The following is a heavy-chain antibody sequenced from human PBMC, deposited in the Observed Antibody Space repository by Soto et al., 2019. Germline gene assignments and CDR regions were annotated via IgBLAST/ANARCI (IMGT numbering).Heavy chain of an antibody. CDR1: GGSVCGYY. V-gene: IGHV4-34*01. CDR3: VACDYADYPRY. CDR2: INHSGST. D-gene: IGHD4-17*01. J-gene: IGHJ4*02. Sequence: WETLVLTCAVYGGSVCGYYWSWICQPPGKGLEWIGEINHSGSTNYNPSLKSRLTISVDTSKNQFSLKLRSVTAADTALYYCVACDYADYPRYWGQGTLVTVSS.